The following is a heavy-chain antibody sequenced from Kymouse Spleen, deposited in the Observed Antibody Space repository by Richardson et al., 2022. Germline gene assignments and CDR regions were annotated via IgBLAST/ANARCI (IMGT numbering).Heavy chain of an antibody. CDR2: INHSGST. CDR1: GGSFSGYY. CDR3: ARGDGYSSSSSYYYYGMDV. D-gene: IGHD6-6*01. Sequence: QVQLQQWGAGLLKPSETLSLTCAVYGGSFSGYYWSWIRQPPGKGLEWIGEINHSGSTNYNPSLKSRVTISVDTSKNQFSLKLSSVTAADTAVYYCARGDGYSSSSSYYYYGMDVWGQGTTVTVSS. J-gene: IGHJ6*02. V-gene: IGHV4-34*01.